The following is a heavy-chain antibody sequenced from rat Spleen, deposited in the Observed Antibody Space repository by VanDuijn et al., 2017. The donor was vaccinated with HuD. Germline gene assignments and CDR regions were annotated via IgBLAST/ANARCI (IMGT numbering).Heavy chain of an antibody. J-gene: IGHJ3*01. CDR1: GFSLTSYG. Sequence: QVQLKESGPGLVQPSQTLSVTCTVSGFSLTSYGVHWVRQAPGKGLEWMGIIWGDGSTNYNSALKSRLSISRDTSKSQVFLTMNSLQTEDTAIYFCTRDHSFWGSYYPGGFAYWGQGTLVTVSS. CDR3: TRDHSFWGSYYPGGFAY. D-gene: IGHD1-12*02. CDR2: IWGDGST. V-gene: IGHV2-77*01.